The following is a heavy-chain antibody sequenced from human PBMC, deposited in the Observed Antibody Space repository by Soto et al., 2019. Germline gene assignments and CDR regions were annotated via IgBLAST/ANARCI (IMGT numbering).Heavy chain of an antibody. CDR3: ASRHSSPYFDY. V-gene: IGHV4-30-4*01. D-gene: IGHD6-13*01. Sequence: SETLSLTCTAFGSSISSGDYYWNWIRQPPGKGLEWIGSIYYSGSTYYNPSLKSRVTISVDTSKNQFSLKLNSVTAADTAVYYCASRHSSPYFDYWGQGTLVTVS. CDR2: IYYSGST. CDR1: GSSISSGDYY. J-gene: IGHJ4*02.